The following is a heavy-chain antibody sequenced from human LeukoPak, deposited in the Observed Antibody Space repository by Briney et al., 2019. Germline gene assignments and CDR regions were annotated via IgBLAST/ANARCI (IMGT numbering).Heavy chain of an antibody. CDR2: ISHDGSTK. CDR3: ARDRQLRYFDWLPLFDP. D-gene: IGHD3-9*01. CDR1: GFTFSRYA. J-gene: IGHJ5*02. Sequence: GGSLRLSCAASGFTFSRYAIHWIRQAPGKGLEWVAVISHDGSTKYYADSVTGRFTISRDNSKNTMYLQMNSLRAEDTAVYYCARDRQLRYFDWLPLFDPWGQGTLVTVSS. V-gene: IGHV3-30-3*01.